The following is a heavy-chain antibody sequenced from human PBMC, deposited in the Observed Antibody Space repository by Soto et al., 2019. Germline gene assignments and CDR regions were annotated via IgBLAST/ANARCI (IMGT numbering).Heavy chain of an antibody. CDR3: ATGPVFRFLEWHGGGYYFGS. CDR1: GVSISSRNW. Sequence: QVQLQESGPGLVKPSGTLSLTCAVSGVSISSRNWWSWVRQSPGKGLEWIGEIFHSGGTNYNPSLRSRVTISVNKSENQFSLKLNSVTAAATAVYYCATGPVFRFLEWHGGGYYFGSWGQGTLVTVSS. CDR2: IFHSGGT. V-gene: IGHV4-4*02. D-gene: IGHD3-3*01. J-gene: IGHJ4*02.